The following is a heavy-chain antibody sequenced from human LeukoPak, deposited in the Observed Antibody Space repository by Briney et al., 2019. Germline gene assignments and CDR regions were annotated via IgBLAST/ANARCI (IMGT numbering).Heavy chain of an antibody. CDR2: MNPNSGNT. CDR1: GYTFTSYD. V-gene: IGHV1-8*01. CDR3: ARGRGLMVYAMFDY. D-gene: IGHD2-8*01. J-gene: IGHJ4*02. Sequence: ASVKVSCKASGYTFTSYDINWVRQATGQGLEWMGWMNPNSGNTGYAQKFQGRVTITRNTSISTACMELSSLRSEDTAVYYCARGRGLMVYAMFDYWGQGTLVTVPS.